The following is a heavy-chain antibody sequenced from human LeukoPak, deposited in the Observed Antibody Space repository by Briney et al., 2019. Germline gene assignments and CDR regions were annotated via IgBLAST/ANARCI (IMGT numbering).Heavy chain of an antibody. V-gene: IGHV1-69*13. CDR2: IIPIFGTA. CDR1: GGTFSSYA. Sequence: SVKVSCKASGGTFSSYAISWVRQAPGQGLEWMGGIIPIFGTANYAQKFKGRVTITADESTSTAYMELSSLRSEDTAVYYCARDRGGYNSYDPWGQGTLVTVSS. J-gene: IGHJ5*02. CDR3: ARDRGGYNSYDP. D-gene: IGHD5-24*01.